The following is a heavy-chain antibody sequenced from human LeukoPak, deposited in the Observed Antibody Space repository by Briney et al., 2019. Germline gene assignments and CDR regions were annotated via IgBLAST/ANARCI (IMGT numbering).Heavy chain of an antibody. J-gene: IGHJ4*01. CDR2: IIPIFGTA. V-gene: IGHV1-69*01. D-gene: IGHD3-10*01. CDR1: GGTFSSYA. Sequence: SVKVSCKASGGTFSSYAISWVRQAPGQGLEWMGGIIPIFGTANYAQKFQGRVTITADESTSTAYMELSSLRSEDTAVYYCATSDFYGSGSYYVFDYWGHGTLVTVSS. CDR3: ATSDFYGSGSYYVFDY.